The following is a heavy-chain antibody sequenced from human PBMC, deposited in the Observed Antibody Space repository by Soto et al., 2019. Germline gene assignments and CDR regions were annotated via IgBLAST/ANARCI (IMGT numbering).Heavy chain of an antibody. J-gene: IGHJ5*01. CDR1: GDSISTVDYF. D-gene: IGHD2-15*01. V-gene: IGHV4-30-4*01. CDR2: IYKSATT. Sequence: PSENLSLTCSVSGDSISTVDYFWAWIRQPPGQALEYIGYIYKSATTYYNPSFEGRVAISLDTSKSHFSLNVTSVTAADTAVYFCARGRYCLTGRCFPNWFDSWGQGTLVTVSS. CDR3: ARGRYCLTGRCFPNWFDS.